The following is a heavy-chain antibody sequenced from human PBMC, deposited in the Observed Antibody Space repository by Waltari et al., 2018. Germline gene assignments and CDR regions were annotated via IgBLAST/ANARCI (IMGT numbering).Heavy chain of an antibody. Sequence: QVQLVQSGAEVKKPGASVKVSCKVSGYTLTELSMHRVRTAPGKGLEWMGGFDPEDGETIYAQKFQGRVTMTEDTSTDTAYMELSSLRSEDTAVYYCATDAFDSSGYLADYWGQGTLVTVSS. J-gene: IGHJ4*02. CDR1: GYTLTELS. CDR3: ATDAFDSSGYLADY. V-gene: IGHV1-24*01. CDR2: FDPEDGET. D-gene: IGHD3-22*01.